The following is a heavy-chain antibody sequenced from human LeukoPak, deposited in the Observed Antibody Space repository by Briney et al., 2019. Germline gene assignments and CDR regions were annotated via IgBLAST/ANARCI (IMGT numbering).Heavy chain of an antibody. CDR2: ISSSSSYI. D-gene: IGHD6-13*01. Sequence: GGSLRLSCAASGFTFSNYGMNWVRQAPGQGLEWVSSISSSSSYIYYADSVKGRFTISRDNAKNSLYLQMNSLRAEDTALYYCARVAEAAAFDYWGQGTLVTVSS. V-gene: IGHV3-21*06. CDR1: GFTFSNYG. J-gene: IGHJ4*02. CDR3: ARVAEAAAFDY.